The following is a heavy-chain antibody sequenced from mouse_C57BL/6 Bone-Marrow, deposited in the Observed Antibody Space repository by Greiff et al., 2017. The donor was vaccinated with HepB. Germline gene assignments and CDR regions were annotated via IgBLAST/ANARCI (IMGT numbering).Heavy chain of an antibody. CDR2: IWGGGST. CDR1: GFSLTSYG. D-gene: IGHD2-2*01. J-gene: IGHJ1*03. Sequence: VQLQESGPGLVAPSQSLSITCTVSGFSLTSYGVDWVRQPPGKGLEWLGVIWGGGSTNYNSALMSRLSISKDNTKSQVFLKMTSLQTDDTAMYYWAKPRLCFRSFYCYFDVWGTGTTVTVAS. V-gene: IGHV2-9*01. CDR3: AKPRLCFRSFYCYFDV.